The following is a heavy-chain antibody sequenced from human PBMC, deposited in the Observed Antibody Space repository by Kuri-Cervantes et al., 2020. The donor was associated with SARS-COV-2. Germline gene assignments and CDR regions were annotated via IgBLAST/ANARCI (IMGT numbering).Heavy chain of an antibody. D-gene: IGHD2-8*01. V-gene: IGHV4-4*07. CDR2: IYTSGST. J-gene: IGHJ6*02. Sequence: SETLSLTCTVSGGSISSYYWSWIRQPAGKGLEWIGRIYTSGSTNYNPSLKSRVTMSVDTSKNQFSLKLSSVTAADTAVYYCATVLMVYAIGGMDVWGQGTTVTVSS. CDR3: ATVLMVYAIGGMDV. CDR1: GGSISSYY.